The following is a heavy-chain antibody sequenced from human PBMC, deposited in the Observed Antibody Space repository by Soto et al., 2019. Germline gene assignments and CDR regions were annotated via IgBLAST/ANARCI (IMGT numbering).Heavy chain of an antibody. Sequence: DVRLVESGVGLVQPGGSLRLSCVGFGFTFSTYDMHWVRQNVGKGLEWVSSIGTDDETYYLDSVRGRFTISREDAKNSLYLQMDSLRAGDTAVYYCARAYYDNSGYPLGGMDVWGQGTMVTVSS. CDR1: GFTFSTYD. CDR3: ARAYYDNSGYPLGGMDV. CDR2: IGTDDET. J-gene: IGHJ6*02. V-gene: IGHV3-13*01. D-gene: IGHD3-22*01.